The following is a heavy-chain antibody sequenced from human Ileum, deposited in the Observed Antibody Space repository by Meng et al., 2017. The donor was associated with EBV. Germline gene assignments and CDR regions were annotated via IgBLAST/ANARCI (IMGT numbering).Heavy chain of an antibody. CDR2: IYHSGST. CDR1: GGSISSSNW. J-gene: IGHJ4*02. Sequence: QGPLRGSGPAPVKPSGPLSLTCAVSGGSISSSNWWSWVRQPPGKGLEWIGEIYHSGSTNYNPSLKSRVTISVDKSKNQFSLKLSSVTAADTAVYYCASFPPPGKQWLVTDYWGQGTLVTVSS. CDR3: ASFPPPGKQWLVTDY. D-gene: IGHD6-19*01. V-gene: IGHV4-4*02.